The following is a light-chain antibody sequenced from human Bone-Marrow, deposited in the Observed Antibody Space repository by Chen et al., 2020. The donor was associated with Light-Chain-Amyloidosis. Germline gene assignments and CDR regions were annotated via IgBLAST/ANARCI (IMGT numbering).Light chain of an antibody. Sequence: DIVMTEPPDSLAVSVASRATINCKSSNPLFYSSSDKNYLAWYQKKPGQPPKLLIYWAFNRESGVPDCFSGSGSGTSFTLTISSLQAEDVAVYYCQHYYNVPRTFGQGTKVEI. V-gene: IGKV4-1*01. CDR2: WAF. J-gene: IGKJ1*01. CDR1: NPLFYSSSDKNY. CDR3: QHYYNVPRT.